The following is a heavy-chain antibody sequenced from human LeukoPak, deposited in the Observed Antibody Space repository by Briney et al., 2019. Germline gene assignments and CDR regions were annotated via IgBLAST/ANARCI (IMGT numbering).Heavy chain of an antibody. Sequence: ASVKVSCKASGGTFSSYAISWVRQAPGQGLEWMGRIIPIFGMANYAQKFQGRVTITADKSTSTAYMELSSLRSEDTAVYYCAKPGRYDYVWGSYRYGDAFDIWGQGTMVTVSS. CDR2: IIPIFGMA. J-gene: IGHJ3*02. D-gene: IGHD3-16*02. V-gene: IGHV1-69*04. CDR1: GGTFSSYA. CDR3: AKPGRYDYVWGSYRYGDAFDI.